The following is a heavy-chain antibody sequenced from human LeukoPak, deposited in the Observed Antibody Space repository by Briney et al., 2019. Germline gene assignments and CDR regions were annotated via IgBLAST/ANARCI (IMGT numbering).Heavy chain of an antibody. Sequence: PGKSLRLSCAASGFDFGSYDMHWVRQAPGKGLEWVAIIWLDGSATYYGDSVKGRFTVSRDNSNNTLYLQMNSLRVEDTAVYYCARDLNREDFDYWDQGTLVAVSS. V-gene: IGHV3-33*01. CDR1: GFDFGSYD. CDR3: ARDLNREDFDY. J-gene: IGHJ4*02. CDR2: IWLDGSAT. D-gene: IGHD1-14*01.